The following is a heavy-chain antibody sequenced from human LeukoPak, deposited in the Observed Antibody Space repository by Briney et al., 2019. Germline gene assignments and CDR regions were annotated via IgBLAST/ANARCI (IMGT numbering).Heavy chain of an antibody. CDR1: GFTFSDYY. CDR3: ASAVAGAYYFDY. V-gene: IGHV3-11*01. D-gene: IGHD6-19*01. CDR2: ISSSGSTL. J-gene: IGHJ4*02. Sequence: PGGSLRLSCAATGFTFSDYYMSWIRQAPGKGLEWVSYISSSGSTLYYADSVKGRFTISRDNAKNSPYLQMNSLRAEDTAVYYCASAVAGAYYFDYWGQGTLVTVSS.